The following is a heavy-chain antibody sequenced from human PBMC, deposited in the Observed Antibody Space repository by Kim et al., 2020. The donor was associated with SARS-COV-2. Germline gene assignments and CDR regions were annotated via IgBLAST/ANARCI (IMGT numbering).Heavy chain of an antibody. CDR3: TRTIGKGYCSGTSCLRGGWFDP. Sequence: SGPTLVNPTQTLTLTCTFSGFSLRTSGMCVSWIRQPPGEALEWLARIDWDDDKYYNTSLKTRLTISKDTSKNQVVLTMTNVDPVDTATYYCTRTIGKGYCSGTSCLRGGWFDPWGQGTLVTVSS. J-gene: IGHJ5*02. D-gene: IGHD2-2*01. CDR2: IDWDDDK. V-gene: IGHV2-70*11. CDR1: GFSLRTSGMC.